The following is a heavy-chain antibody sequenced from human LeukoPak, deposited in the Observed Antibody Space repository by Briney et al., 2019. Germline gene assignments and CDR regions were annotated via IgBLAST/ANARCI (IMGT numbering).Heavy chain of an antibody. CDR1: GYSINIGSY. V-gene: IGHV4-38-2*01. CDR2: IYHTGSS. J-gene: IGHJ3*02. Sequence: SETLSLTCAVSGYSINIGSYWGWIRQSPGKGLEWIGSIYHTGSSYYNPSLKSRVTISVDTSKNQFSLKLSSVTAADTAVYFWARVGGPFDIWGQGTMVTVSS. CDR3: ARVGGPFDI. D-gene: IGHD3-16*01.